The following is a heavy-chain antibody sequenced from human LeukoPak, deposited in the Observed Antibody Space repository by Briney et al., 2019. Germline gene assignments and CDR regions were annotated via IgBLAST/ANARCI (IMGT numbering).Heavy chain of an antibody. V-gene: IGHV3-30*04. D-gene: IGHD3/OR15-3a*01. CDR3: ARERTGFYVEY. Sequence: GGSLRLSCAASGFTFSHYAMYWVRQAPGKGLEWVALISYDGSEQHYADSVKGRFTISRDSPKNTLYLQMNTLRPEDTAVYYCARERTGFYVEYWGQGTLVTVSS. CDR2: ISYDGSEQ. J-gene: IGHJ4*02. CDR1: GFTFSHYA.